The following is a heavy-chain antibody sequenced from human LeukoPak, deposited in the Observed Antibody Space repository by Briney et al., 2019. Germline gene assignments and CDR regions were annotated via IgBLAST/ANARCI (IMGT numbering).Heavy chain of an antibody. D-gene: IGHD3-9*01. Sequence: SETLSLTCTVSAGSIKDYYVSWIRQPAGKGLEWIGRIYTNGGINYNPSLKSRVTISLDKSKNQFSLNLNSVTAADTAVYYCARQRSGDWFFLVYWRQGTLVTVSS. CDR2: IYTNGGI. V-gene: IGHV4-4*07. CDR1: AGSIKDYY. J-gene: IGHJ4*02. CDR3: ARQRSGDWFFLVY.